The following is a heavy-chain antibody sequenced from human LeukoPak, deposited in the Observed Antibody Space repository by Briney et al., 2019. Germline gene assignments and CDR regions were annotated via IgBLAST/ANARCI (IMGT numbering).Heavy chain of an antibody. D-gene: IGHD1-26*01. V-gene: IGHV3-23*01. J-gene: IGHJ1*01. CDR2: ISGSGGST. CDR3: AKWEYSGSYSVENHREYFQH. CDR1: GSTFSSHT. Sequence: GGSLRLSCAASGSTFSSHTMSWVRQAPGKGLEWVSAISGSGGSTYYADSVKGRFTISRDNSKNTLYLQMNSLRAEDTAVYYCAKWEYSGSYSVENHREYFQHWGQGTLVTVSS.